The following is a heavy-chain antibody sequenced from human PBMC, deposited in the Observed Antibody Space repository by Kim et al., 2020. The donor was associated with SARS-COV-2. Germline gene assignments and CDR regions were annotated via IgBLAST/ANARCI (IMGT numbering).Heavy chain of an antibody. CDR1: GFTVSSNY. CDR3: ARDLPLVYSSVRDFYYYGMDV. J-gene: IGHJ6*02. D-gene: IGHD2-2*02. Sequence: GGSLRLSCAASGFTVSSNYMSWVRQAPGKGLEWVSVIYSGGSTYYADSVKGRFTISRDNSKNTLYLQMNSLRAEDTAVYYCARDLPLVYSSVRDFYYYGMDVWGQGTTVTVSS. CDR2: IYSGGST. V-gene: IGHV3-66*02.